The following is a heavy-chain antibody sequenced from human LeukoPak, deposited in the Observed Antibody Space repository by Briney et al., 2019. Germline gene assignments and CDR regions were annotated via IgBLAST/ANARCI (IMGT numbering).Heavy chain of an antibody. V-gene: IGHV1-2*02. CDR3: ATVSVSSSSGFDY. CDR1: GYTXTGYY. CDR2: INPNSGGT. Sequence: GASVKVSCKASGYTXTGYYMYWVRQAPGQGLEWMGWINPNSGGTKYGQKFQGRIIMTSDTSTSTAYMELSSLRSDDTAVFYCATVSVSSSSGFDYWGQGTLVTVSS. D-gene: IGHD6-6*01. J-gene: IGHJ4*02.